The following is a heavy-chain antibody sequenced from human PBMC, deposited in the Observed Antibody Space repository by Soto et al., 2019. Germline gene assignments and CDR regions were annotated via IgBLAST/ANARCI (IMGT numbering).Heavy chain of an antibody. V-gene: IGHV1-18*01. CDR3: ARDERGYNDAGRGYFGY. Sequence: QVQLVQSGAEVKKPGASVKVSCKTSGYTFTNYGISWVRQAPGQGLEWMGWISAYNGDTKYAQNLQGRVTMTTDTSTSTAYMELRSLSSDDTALYYCARDERGYNDAGRGYFGYWGQGTLVTVSS. CDR2: ISAYNGDT. J-gene: IGHJ4*02. CDR1: GYTFTNYG. D-gene: IGHD5-18*01.